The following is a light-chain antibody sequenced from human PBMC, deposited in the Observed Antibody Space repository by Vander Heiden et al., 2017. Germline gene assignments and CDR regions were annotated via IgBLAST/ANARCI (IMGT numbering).Light chain of an antibody. CDR2: DAS. CDR3: QQYYSHPHT. Sequence: DIQMTQSPSSLSASVGDKITITCQASLDITNYLNWYQQKPWKAPKLLIYDASNLETGVPSRFSGSGSGTHFTFTISSLQPEDFATYYCQQYYSHPHTFGQGTRLEIK. J-gene: IGKJ5*01. CDR1: LDITNY. V-gene: IGKV1-33*01.